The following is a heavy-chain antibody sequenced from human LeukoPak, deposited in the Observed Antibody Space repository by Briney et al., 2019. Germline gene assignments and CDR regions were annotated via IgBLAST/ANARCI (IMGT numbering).Heavy chain of an antibody. V-gene: IGHV1-2*02. D-gene: IGHD3-10*01. J-gene: IGHJ4*02. CDR1: GYTFTSHG. CDR2: INPHSGGT. Sequence: ASVKVSCKASGYTFTSHGISWVRQAPGQGLEWMGWINPHSGGTYSAQKFQGRVTMTRDTSISTAYMELRSLRSDDTAVFYCARDNHHTGTYLGNLDSWGQGTLVTVST. CDR3: ARDNHHTGTYLGNLDS.